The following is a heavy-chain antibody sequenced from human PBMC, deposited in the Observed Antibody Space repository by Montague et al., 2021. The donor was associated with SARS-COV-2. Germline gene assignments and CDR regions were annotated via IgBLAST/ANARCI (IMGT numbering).Heavy chain of an antibody. J-gene: IGHJ5*01. CDR1: GGSISPYY. CDR3: ARDRGRDFDSGIYNWLDS. Sequence: SETLSLTCTVSGGSISPYYWTWIRQPPGKGLEWIGYIYYTGNTKYKPSLKSRVTISVDTSKNQFSLNLKSVTAADTAVYYCARDRGRDFDSGIYNWLDSWGQGTLVTVSS. CDR2: IYYTGNT. D-gene: IGHD3-10*01. V-gene: IGHV4-59*01.